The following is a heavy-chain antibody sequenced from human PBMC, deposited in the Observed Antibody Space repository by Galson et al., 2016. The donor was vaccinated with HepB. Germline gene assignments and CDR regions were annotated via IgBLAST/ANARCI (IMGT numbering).Heavy chain of an antibody. D-gene: IGHD2/OR15-2a*01. Sequence: SLRLSCAASGFTFSSYAMSWVRPAPGKGLEWVSAVSAGDYTWHADSVRGRFTISRDTSKNTLYLQMNSLRAEDTALYYCARDKFYPNDVFDVWGQGTMVTVSS. J-gene: IGHJ3*01. CDR3: ARDKFYPNDVFDV. CDR1: GFTFSSYA. V-gene: IGHV3-23*01. CDR2: VSAGDYT.